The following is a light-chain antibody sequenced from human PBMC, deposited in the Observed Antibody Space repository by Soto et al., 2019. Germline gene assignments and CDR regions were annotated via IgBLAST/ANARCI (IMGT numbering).Light chain of an antibody. CDR2: ATS. Sequence: DFQMTQSPSSLSASVGDRVTITCRASQDISNYLAWYQQKPGKVPKLLIYATSFLQSGVPSRFSGSGSGTDFTLTISSLQPDDVATYYCQKYNSAPRTFGQGTKVDIK. CDR1: QDISNY. V-gene: IGKV1-27*01. J-gene: IGKJ1*01. CDR3: QKYNSAPRT.